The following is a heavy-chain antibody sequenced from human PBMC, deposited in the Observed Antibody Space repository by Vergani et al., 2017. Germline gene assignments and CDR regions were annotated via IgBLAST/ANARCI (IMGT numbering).Heavy chain of an antibody. J-gene: IGHJ6*02. V-gene: IGHV4-38-2*01. CDR3: ARQRGSGGFFPSSYFYGMDV. CDR1: DSSIMTNPY. CDR2: IHHSVDT. Sequence: QVQLQESGPGLVKPSETLTLTCDVSDSSIMTNPYWGWFRQSPGKGLEWIGCIHHSVDTHYISSLKSRVSISIVSSSKFSLSLTSVTAADTAIYCCARQRGSGGFFPSSYFYGMDVWGHGTTVTVSS. D-gene: IGHD3-10*01.